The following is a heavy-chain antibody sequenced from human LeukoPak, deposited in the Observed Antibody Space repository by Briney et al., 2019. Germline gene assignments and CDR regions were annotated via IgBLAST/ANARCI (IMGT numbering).Heavy chain of an antibody. CDR2: IKSKSDGGTT. D-gene: IGHD5-24*01. CDR1: GITFTNAW. CDR3: TTVRPGRWPLDY. V-gene: IGHV3-15*01. J-gene: IGHJ4*02. Sequence: PGGSLRLSCAASGITFTNAWMSWVRQAPGKGLEWVGRIKSKSDGGTTDYAAPVKGRFTISRDDSKKTLYLQMNSLRTEDTAVYYCTTVRPGRWPLDYWGQGTLVTVSS.